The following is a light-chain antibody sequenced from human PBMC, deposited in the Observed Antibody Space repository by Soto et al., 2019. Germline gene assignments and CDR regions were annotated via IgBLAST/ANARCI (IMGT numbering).Light chain of an antibody. J-gene: IGKJ4*01. V-gene: IGKV1-39*01. CDR2: GAS. Sequence: DIQMTQSPSTLSASVGDRVTLTCRASQTVSTWLAWYQQKPGKAPKLLIYGASSSQTGVPSRFSGSGSGTDFSLTISSLQPEDFATYYCQQSYSTPLTFGGGTKVDIK. CDR1: QTVSTW. CDR3: QQSYSTPLT.